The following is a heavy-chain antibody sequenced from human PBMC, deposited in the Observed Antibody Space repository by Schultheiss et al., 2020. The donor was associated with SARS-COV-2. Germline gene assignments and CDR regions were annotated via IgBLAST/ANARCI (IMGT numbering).Heavy chain of an antibody. J-gene: IGHJ6*02. Sequence: GGSLRLSCAASGVTFSKYWMSWVRQAPGKGLEWVAVISYDGSNKYYADSVKGRFTISRDNSKNTLFLQMNSLRAEDTAVYYCAKFIRDGYNFDYYGLDVWGQGTKVTVSS. V-gene: IGHV3-30*18. CDR1: GVTFSKYW. CDR3: AKFIRDGYNFDYYGLDV. CDR2: ISYDGSNK. D-gene: IGHD5-24*01.